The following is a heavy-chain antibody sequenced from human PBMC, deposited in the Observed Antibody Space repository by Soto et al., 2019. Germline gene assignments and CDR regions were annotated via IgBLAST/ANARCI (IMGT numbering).Heavy chain of an antibody. CDR2: ISGSGATT. D-gene: IGHD3-9*01. CDR3: AKLRYFDWSSYNWFEY. V-gene: IGHV3-23*01. Sequence: GGSLRLSCAASGFTFISYAMTWVLQAPWKGLEWVSGISGSGATTSYADSVKGRFTVSRDNSKNTLYLQMNSLRVEDTAVYYCAKLRYFDWSSYNWFEYWGQGTPVTVSS. CDR1: GFTFISYA. J-gene: IGHJ5*01.